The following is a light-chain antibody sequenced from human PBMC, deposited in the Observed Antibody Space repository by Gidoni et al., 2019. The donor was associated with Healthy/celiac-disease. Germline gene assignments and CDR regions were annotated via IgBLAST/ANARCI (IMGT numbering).Light chain of an antibody. V-gene: IGLV3-1*01. CDR2: QDS. Sequence: SYALTQPPSVSVSPGQTASITCSGDKLGDKYACWYQQEPGQSPVLVIYQDSKRPSGIPERFSGSNSGNTATLTISGTQAMDEADYYCQAWDSNTDVVFGGGTKLTVL. J-gene: IGLJ2*01. CDR3: QAWDSNTDVV. CDR1: KLGDKY.